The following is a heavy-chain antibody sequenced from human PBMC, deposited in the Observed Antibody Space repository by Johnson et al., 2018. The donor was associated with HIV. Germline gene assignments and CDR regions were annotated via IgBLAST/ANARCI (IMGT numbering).Heavy chain of an antibody. D-gene: IGHD3-22*01. CDR1: GFTVSSNY. J-gene: IGHJ3*02. CDR3: AKDPNPYYDSSGYYLMSFAFAALDI. CDR2: ISGSGGTT. Sequence: VQLVESGGGLVQPGGSLRLSCAAPGFTVSSNYMSWVRQAPGKGLEWVSTISGSGGTTYYADSVKGRFTISRDNSKNTLYLQMNSLRAEDTAVYYCAKDPNPYYDSSGYYLMSFAFAALDIGGQGTMVTVSS. V-gene: IGHV3-23*04.